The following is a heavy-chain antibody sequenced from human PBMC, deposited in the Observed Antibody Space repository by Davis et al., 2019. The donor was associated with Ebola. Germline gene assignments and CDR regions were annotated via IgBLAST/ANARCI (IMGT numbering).Heavy chain of an antibody. D-gene: IGHD1-26*01. CDR3: AKGLYSGNYWDYYGMDV. CDR1: GFSFSTFG. J-gene: IGHJ6*04. V-gene: IGHV3-30*02. CDR2: IRFDGSEK. Sequence: GESLKISCSASGFSFSTFGMFWVRQAPGKGLEWVAFIRFDGSEKYYADSVKGRFTISRDNSKNTVYLQMNSLRVEDRALYYCAKGLYSGNYWDYYGMDVWGEGTTVTVSS.